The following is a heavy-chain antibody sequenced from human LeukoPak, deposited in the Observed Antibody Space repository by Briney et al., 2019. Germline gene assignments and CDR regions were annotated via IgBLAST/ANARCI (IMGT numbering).Heavy chain of an antibody. J-gene: IGHJ5*02. CDR1: GGSLSGFY. V-gene: IGHV4-59*12. CDR3: ASRRTTGYGTNWFDP. D-gene: IGHD6-13*01. Sequence: PSETLSLTCTVSGGSLSGFYWSWIRQPPGKGLEWIGYVYYSGSTTYNPSLKSRATISVDTSKNQFSLKLSSVTAADTAVYYCASRRTTGYGTNWFDPWGQGTLVTVSS. CDR2: VYYSGST.